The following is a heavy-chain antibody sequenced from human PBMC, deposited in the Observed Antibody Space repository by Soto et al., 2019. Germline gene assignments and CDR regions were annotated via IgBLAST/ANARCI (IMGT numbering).Heavy chain of an antibody. CDR3: ARHPYFYDSSGFCLDY. Sequence: RGESLKISCKGSGYNFTNYWIGWVRQMPGKGLEWMGIIHPGDSDTRYSPSFQGQVTISADKSISTAYLQWGSLKASDTAMYYCARHPYFYDSSGFCLDYWGQGTLVTVSS. CDR1: GYNFTNYW. CDR2: IHPGDSDT. V-gene: IGHV5-51*01. J-gene: IGHJ4*01. D-gene: IGHD3-22*01.